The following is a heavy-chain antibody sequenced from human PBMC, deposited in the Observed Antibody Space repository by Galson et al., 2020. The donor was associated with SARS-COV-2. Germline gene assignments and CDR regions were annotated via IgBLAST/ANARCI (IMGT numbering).Heavy chain of an antibody. V-gene: IGHV4-59*01. Sequence: ETSETLSLTCSVSDGPISSYYWSWIRQPPGKGLEWIGYIYYSGRANYNPSLRSRVTISVDLSKNQFSLKLSSVTAADTAVYYCARDPAPLYGDNYYYGMDVWGRGTTVTVSS. CDR1: DGPISSYY. D-gene: IGHD4-17*01. CDR3: ARDPAPLYGDNYYYGMDV. J-gene: IGHJ6*02. CDR2: IYYSGRA.